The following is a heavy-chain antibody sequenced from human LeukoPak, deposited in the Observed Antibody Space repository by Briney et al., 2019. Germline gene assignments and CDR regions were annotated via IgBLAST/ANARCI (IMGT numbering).Heavy chain of an antibody. CDR1: GYTXTGYY. Sequence: ASVKVSCKASGYTXTGYYMHWVRQAPGQGLEWMGWINPNSGVTNYAQKFQGRVTMTRDTSISTAYMELSRLRSDGTAVYYCARGKNDLSFDYWGKGTLVTVSS. D-gene: IGHD1-1*01. V-gene: IGHV1-2*02. CDR3: ARGKNDLSFDY. J-gene: IGHJ4*02. CDR2: INPNSGVT.